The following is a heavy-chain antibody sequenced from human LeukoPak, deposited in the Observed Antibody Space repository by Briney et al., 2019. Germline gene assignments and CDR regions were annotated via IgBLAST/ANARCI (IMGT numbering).Heavy chain of an antibody. D-gene: IGHD3-22*01. V-gene: IGHV4-39*07. CDR1: GGSINSSSYY. CDR3: ARVTTYYYDSSGFDY. Sequence: SETLSLTCTVSGGSINSSSYYWGWIRQPPGKGLEWIGSIYYSGSTYYNPSLKSRVTISVDTSKNQFSLKLSSVTAADTAVYYCARVTTYYYDSSGFDYWGQGTLAAVSS. J-gene: IGHJ4*02. CDR2: IYYSGST.